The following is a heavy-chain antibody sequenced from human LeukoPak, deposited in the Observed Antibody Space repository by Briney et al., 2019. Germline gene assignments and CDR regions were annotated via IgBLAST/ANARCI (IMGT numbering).Heavy chain of an antibody. CDR1: GGSISSYY. CDR2: IYYSGST. V-gene: IGHV4-59*01. Sequence: SETLSLTCTVSGGSISSYYWSWIRQPPGKGLEWIGYIYYSGSTNSNPSLKSRVTISVDTSKNQFSLKLNSVTAADTAIYYCAGISMARGVIMSGCWGQGTLVTVSS. CDR3: AGISMARGVIMSGC. J-gene: IGHJ4*02. D-gene: IGHD3-10*01.